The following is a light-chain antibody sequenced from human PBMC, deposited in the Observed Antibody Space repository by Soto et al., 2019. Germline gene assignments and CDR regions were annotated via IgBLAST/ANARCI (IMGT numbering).Light chain of an antibody. CDR2: QAS. Sequence: DIQMTQSPSTLSASVGDRVTITCRASESVSSWLAWYQQKPGRTPKLLIYQASTLETGVPSRFSGSGSGTEFTLTISSLQPDDFETYDCQQYNAYSQAFGQGTKVEIK. CDR3: QQYNAYSQA. CDR1: ESVSSW. J-gene: IGKJ1*01. V-gene: IGKV1-5*03.